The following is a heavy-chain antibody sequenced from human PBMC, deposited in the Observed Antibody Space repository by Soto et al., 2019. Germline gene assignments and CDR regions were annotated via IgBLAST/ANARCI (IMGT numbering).Heavy chain of an antibody. V-gene: IGHV3-23*01. Sequence: EVQLLESGGGLVQPGGSLRLSCAASGFTFSSYAMSWVRQAPGKGLEWVSAISGSGGSTYYADSVKGRFTISRDNSKNTLYLQMNSVRAEDTAVYYCAKDVRGGQQRVLSRETMNWFYPWGQGTLVTVSS. CDR2: ISGSGGST. CDR1: GFTFSSYA. CDR3: AKDVRGGQQRVLSRETMNWFYP. D-gene: IGHD6-13*01. J-gene: IGHJ5*02.